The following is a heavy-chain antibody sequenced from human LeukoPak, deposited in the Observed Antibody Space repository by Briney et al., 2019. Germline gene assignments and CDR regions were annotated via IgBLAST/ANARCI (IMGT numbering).Heavy chain of an antibody. J-gene: IGHJ5*02. CDR1: GGTFSSYA. Sequence: ASVKVSCKASGGTFSSYAISWVRQAPGQGLEWMGGIIPIFGTANYAQKFQGRVTITADKSTSTAYMELSSLRSDDTAVYYCAREFDCSSTSCYSPWGQGTLVTVSS. CDR2: IIPIFGTA. CDR3: AREFDCSSTSCYSP. V-gene: IGHV1-69*06. D-gene: IGHD2-2*02.